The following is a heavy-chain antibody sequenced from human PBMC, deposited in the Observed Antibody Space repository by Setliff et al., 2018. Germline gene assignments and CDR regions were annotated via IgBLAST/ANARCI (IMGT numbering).Heavy chain of an antibody. D-gene: IGHD3-22*01. J-gene: IGHJ4*02. CDR3: ARADSSGYYPYFDY. Sequence: SETLSLTCTVSGGSVSSGGYYWSWIRQPPGKGLEWIGYIYYSGSTNYNPSLKSRVTISVDTSKNQFSLKLSSVTAADTAVYYCARADSSGYYPYFDYWGQGTLVTVSS. CDR2: IYYSGST. V-gene: IGHV4-61*08. CDR1: GGSVSSGGYY.